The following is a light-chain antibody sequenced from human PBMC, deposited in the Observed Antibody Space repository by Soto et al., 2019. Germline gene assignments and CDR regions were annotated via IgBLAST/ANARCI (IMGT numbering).Light chain of an antibody. CDR2: AGS. CDR1: SSDVGSYNL. CDR3: CSYAGSNTYV. V-gene: IGLV2-23*01. Sequence: QSALTQPASVSGSPGQSITISCTGTSSDVGSYNLVSWYQQHPGKAPKLVIYAGSKRPSGVSNRFSGSKSGNTASLTISGLQAEDEADYYCCSYAGSNTYVFGTGTKLTVL. J-gene: IGLJ1*01.